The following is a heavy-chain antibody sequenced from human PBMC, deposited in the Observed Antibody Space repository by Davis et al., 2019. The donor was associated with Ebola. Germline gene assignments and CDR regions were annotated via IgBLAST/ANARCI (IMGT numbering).Heavy chain of an antibody. Sequence: GESLKISCKGSGYSFTTYWISWVRQMPGKGLEWMGRIDPSDSYTNYSPSFQGHVTISADKSISTAYLQWSSLKASDTAIYYCARGDFLAAAGYYFDYWGQGTLVTVSS. CDR1: GYSFTTYW. CDR2: IDPSDSYT. J-gene: IGHJ4*02. D-gene: IGHD6-13*01. CDR3: ARGDFLAAAGYYFDY. V-gene: IGHV5-10-1*01.